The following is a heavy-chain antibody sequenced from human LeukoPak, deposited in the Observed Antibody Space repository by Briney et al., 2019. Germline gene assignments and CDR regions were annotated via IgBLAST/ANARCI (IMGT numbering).Heavy chain of an antibody. Sequence: ASVKVSCKASRYTFTGYYMQWVRPAPGQGLEWMGWINPNSGGTNYAQKFQGRVTMTRDTSISTAYMELSRLRSDDTAVYYCASENYYDSSDYGMDVWGQGTTVTVSS. CDR3: ASENYYDSSDYGMDV. CDR2: INPNSGGT. CDR1: RYTFTGYY. J-gene: IGHJ6*02. V-gene: IGHV1-2*02. D-gene: IGHD3-22*01.